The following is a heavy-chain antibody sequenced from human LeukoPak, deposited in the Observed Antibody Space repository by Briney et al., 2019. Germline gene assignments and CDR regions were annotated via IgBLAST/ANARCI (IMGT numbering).Heavy chain of an antibody. D-gene: IGHD2-21*02. CDR1: GYTFTNYY. CDR3: ARGGCGDSAAPFDD. J-gene: IGHJ4*02. CDR2: INPSAGST. Sequence: ASVKVSCKTSGYTFTNYYMHWVRQAPGQGLEWMGMINPSAGSTRYAQKFQGRVTMTTDTSTSTVYMELSSLRSEDTAVYYCARGGCGDSAAPFDDWGQGTLVPVSS. V-gene: IGHV1-46*01.